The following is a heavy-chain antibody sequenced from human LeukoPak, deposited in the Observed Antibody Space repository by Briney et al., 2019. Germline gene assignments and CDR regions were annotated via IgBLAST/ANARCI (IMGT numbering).Heavy chain of an antibody. Sequence: SETLSLTCAAYGGSFSGYYWSWIRQPPGKGLEWIGYIYYSGSTNYNPSLKSRVTISVDTSKNQFSLKLSSVTAADTAVYYCARSALAVAALGWFDPWGQGTLVTVSS. D-gene: IGHD6-19*01. V-gene: IGHV4-59*08. J-gene: IGHJ5*02. CDR2: IYYSGST. CDR3: ARSALAVAALGWFDP. CDR1: GGSFSGYY.